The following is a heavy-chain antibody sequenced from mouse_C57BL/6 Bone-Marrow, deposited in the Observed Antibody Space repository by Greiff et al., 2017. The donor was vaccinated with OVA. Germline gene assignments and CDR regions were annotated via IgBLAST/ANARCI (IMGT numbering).Heavy chain of an antibody. D-gene: IGHD3-2*02. CDR2: IYPRSGNT. V-gene: IGHV1-81*01. Sequence: VKLQESGAELARPGASVKLSCKASGYTFTSYGISWVKQRPGQGLEWIGEIYPRSGNTYYNEKFKGKATLTADKSSSTAYMELRSLTSEDSAVYFCAGVRLPFDYWGQGTTLTVSS. J-gene: IGHJ2*01. CDR3: AGVRLPFDY. CDR1: GYTFTSYG.